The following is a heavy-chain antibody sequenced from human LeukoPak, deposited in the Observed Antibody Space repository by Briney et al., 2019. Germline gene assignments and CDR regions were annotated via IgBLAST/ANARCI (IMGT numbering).Heavy chain of an antibody. CDR3: ARVVDTHFDY. D-gene: IGHD5-18*01. J-gene: IGHJ4*02. Sequence: GGSLRLSCAASGFTFSSYWMHWVRQAPGKGLVWVSRIKSDGSTTTYADSVKGRFTISRDNAKNTLYLQMNSPRAEDTAVYYCARVVDTHFDYWGQGTLVTVSS. V-gene: IGHV3-74*01. CDR2: IKSDGSTT. CDR1: GFTFSSYW.